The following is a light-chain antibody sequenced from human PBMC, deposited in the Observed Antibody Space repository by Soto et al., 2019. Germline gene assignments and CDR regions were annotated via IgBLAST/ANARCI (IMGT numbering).Light chain of an antibody. Sequence: WARATLSSSNARSVSSNLSCYQQKPAQAPRLLIYGAANRATGSPDRFSGSSAGTEFTPTIIRRQPEEYSASYYHKQSYRPSQTFGQGTKVDIK. CDR2: GAA. V-gene: IGKV3-15*01. CDR1: RSVSSN. CDR3: HKQSYRPSQT. J-gene: IGKJ1*01.